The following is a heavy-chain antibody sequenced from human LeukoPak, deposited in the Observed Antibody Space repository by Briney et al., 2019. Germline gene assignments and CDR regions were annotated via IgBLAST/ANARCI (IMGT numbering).Heavy chain of an antibody. V-gene: IGHV4-34*01. J-gene: IGHJ6*03. Sequence: SETLSLTCAVYGGSFSNYYWSWIGQRPGKGLEWIGEINDSGRINYNPSLMSRVTVSVDTSKNQFSLRLTSVTATDTAVYYCARRWNYGRNYYIDVWGNGATVSVSS. D-gene: IGHD1-7*01. CDR3: ARRWNYGRNYYIDV. CDR1: GGSFSNYY. CDR2: INDSGRI.